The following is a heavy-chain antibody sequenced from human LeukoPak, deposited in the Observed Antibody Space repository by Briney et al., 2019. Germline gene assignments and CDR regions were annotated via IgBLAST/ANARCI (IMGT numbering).Heavy chain of an antibody. CDR1: GYTFTGYY. D-gene: IGHD6-19*01. J-gene: IGHJ4*02. V-gene: IGHV1-2*02. Sequence: ASVKVSCKASGYTFTGYYMHWVRQAPGQGLEWMGWINPNSGGTNYAQKFQGRVTMTRDTSISTAYMELSRLRSDDTAVYYCAREIAVAGTGFDYWGQGTLVTVSS. CDR3: AREIAVAGTGFDY. CDR2: INPNSGGT.